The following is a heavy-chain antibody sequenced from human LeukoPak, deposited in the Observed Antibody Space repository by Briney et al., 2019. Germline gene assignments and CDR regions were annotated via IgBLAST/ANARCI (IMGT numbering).Heavy chain of an antibody. J-gene: IGHJ4*02. V-gene: IGHV3-7*01. D-gene: IGHD1-14*01. Sequence: PGGSLRLSCAASGFTFISYWMTWVRQAPGRGLAWVANIKQDGSEKYYADSVKGRFTISRDNSKKTLYLQMNSLRTEDTAVYYCARGGSPPRAKGIFDYWGQGTLVTVSS. CDR2: IKQDGSEK. CDR1: GFTFISYW. CDR3: ARGGSPPRAKGIFDY.